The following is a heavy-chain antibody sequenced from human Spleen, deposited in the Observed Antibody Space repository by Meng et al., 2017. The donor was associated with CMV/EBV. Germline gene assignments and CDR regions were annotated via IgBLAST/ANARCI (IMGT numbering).Heavy chain of an antibody. D-gene: IGHD1/OR15-1a*01. CDR1: GFTFDDYA. Sequence: SLKISCAVSGFTFDDYAMHWVRQAPGKGLEWVSGISWNSGSIGYADSVKGRFIISRDNSKNTLYLQMNSLRAEDTAVYYCARDLRATWNNFPSVMDVWGQGTTVTVSS. CDR2: ISWNSGSI. V-gene: IGHV3-9*01. J-gene: IGHJ6*02. CDR3: ARDLRATWNNFPSVMDV.